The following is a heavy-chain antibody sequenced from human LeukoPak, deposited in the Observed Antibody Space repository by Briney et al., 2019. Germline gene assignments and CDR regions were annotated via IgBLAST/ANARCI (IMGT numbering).Heavy chain of an antibody. CDR3: ARDVDYYDSSGYYYDFDY. V-gene: IGHV1-2*02. CDR2: INPNSGGT. J-gene: IGHJ4*02. CDR1: GYTFTGYH. D-gene: IGHD3-22*01. Sequence: ASVKVSCKASGYTFTGYHMHWVRQAPGQGLELMGWINPNSGGTNYAQKFQGRVTMTRDKSISTAYMELSRLRSDDTAVYYCARDVDYYDSSGYYYDFDYWGQGTLVTVSS.